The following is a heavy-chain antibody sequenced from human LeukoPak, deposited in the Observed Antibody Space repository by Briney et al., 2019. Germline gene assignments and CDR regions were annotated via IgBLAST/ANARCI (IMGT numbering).Heavy chain of an antibody. V-gene: IGHV1-69*05. CDR1: GGTFSSYA. J-gene: IGHJ4*02. CDR3: ARSPIYYYDSSGYYWARQSALDY. Sequence: ASVKVSCKASGGTFSSYAISWVRQAPGQGLEWMGRIIPIFGTANYAQKFQGRVTITTDESTSTAYMELSSLRSEDTAVYYCARSPIYYYDSSGYYWARQSALDYWGQGTLVTVSS. D-gene: IGHD3-22*01. CDR2: IIPIFGTA.